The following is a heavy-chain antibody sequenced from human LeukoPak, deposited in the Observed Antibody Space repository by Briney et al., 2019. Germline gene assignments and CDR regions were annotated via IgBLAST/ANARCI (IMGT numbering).Heavy chain of an antibody. CDR1: GGSFSGFY. V-gene: IGHV4-34*01. D-gene: IGHD5-18*01. Sequence: SETLSLTCAVYGGSFSGFYWSWIRQPPGKGLEWIGEINHSRSTNYNPSLKSRVTISVDTSKNQFSLKLSSVTAADTAVYYCAREGDTAMVQFDYWGQGTLVTVSS. CDR3: AREGDTAMVQFDY. J-gene: IGHJ4*02. CDR2: INHSRST.